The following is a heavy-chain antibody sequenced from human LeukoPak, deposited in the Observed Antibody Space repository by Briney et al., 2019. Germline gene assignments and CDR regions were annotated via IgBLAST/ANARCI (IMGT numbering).Heavy chain of an antibody. CDR3: ARGVTLFGGHYMDV. D-gene: IGHD3-3*01. CDR2: NFTTGTT. Sequence: SETLSLTCSVPSDKISSYYWNWIRQPAGKGQEWVGRNFTTGTTNYSPSLKSRVTISIDRSKNQFYLNLSSVTAADTAVYYCARGVTLFGGHYMDVWGKGTTVTVSS. CDR1: SDKISSYY. J-gene: IGHJ6*03. V-gene: IGHV4-4*07.